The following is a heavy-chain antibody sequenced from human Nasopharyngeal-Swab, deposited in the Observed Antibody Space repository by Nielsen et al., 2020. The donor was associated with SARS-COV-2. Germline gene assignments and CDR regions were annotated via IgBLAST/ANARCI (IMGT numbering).Heavy chain of an antibody. J-gene: IGHJ6*02. CDR3: ARAKAMITFGGVIVSDYYYGMDV. V-gene: IGHV5-51*01. Sequence: GESLKISCKGSGYSFTSYWIGWVRQMPGKGLEWMGIIYPGDSGTRYSPSFQGQVTISADKSISTAYLQWSSLKASDTAMYYCARAKAMITFGGVIVSDYYYGMDVWGQGTTVTVSS. CDR1: GYSFTSYW. D-gene: IGHD3-16*02. CDR2: IYPGDSGT.